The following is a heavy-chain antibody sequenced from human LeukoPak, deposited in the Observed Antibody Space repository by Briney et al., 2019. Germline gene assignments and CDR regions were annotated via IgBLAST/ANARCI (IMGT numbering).Heavy chain of an antibody. CDR2: IYYSGST. V-gene: IGHV4-30-4*08. CDR3: ARDPVPVSPHAFDI. J-gene: IGHJ3*02. CDR1: GGSISSGDYY. Sequence: SETLSLTCTVSGGSISSGDYYWSWIRQPPGKGLEWIGYIYYSGSTYCNPSLKSRVTISVDTSKNQFSLKLSSVTAADTAVYYCARDPVPVSPHAFDIWGQGTMVTVSS. D-gene: IGHD2-2*01.